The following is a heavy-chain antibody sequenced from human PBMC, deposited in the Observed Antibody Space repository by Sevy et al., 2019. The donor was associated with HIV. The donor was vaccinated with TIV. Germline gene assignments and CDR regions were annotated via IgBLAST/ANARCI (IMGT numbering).Heavy chain of an antibody. CDR1: GGSISSGGYY. CDR3: ARASYDSSGYYSQFDY. D-gene: IGHD3-22*01. CDR2: IYYSGST. Sequence: SETLSLTCTVSGGSISSGGYYWSWIRQHPGKSREWIGYIYYSGSTYYNPSLKSRVTISVDTSKNQFSLKLSSVTAADTAVYYCARASYDSSGYYSQFDYWGQGTLVTVSS. V-gene: IGHV4-31*03. J-gene: IGHJ4*02.